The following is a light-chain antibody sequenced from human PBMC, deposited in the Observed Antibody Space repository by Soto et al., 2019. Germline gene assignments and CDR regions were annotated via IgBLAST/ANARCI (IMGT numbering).Light chain of an antibody. CDR2: DDS. V-gene: IGLV3-21*02. CDR1: NIGSIS. J-gene: IGLJ1*01. CDR3: QVWDSISDRYV. Sequence: SYELTQPPSASVAPGQTARITCGGNNIGSISVHWYQQNPGQAPVLVVYDDSGRPSGIPERFSGSNSGNTATLTISRVEAGDEADYYCQVWDSISDRYVFGTGTKVTVL.